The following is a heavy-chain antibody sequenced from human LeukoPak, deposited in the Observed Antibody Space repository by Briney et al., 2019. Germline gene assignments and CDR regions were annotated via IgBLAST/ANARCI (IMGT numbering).Heavy chain of an antibody. CDR1: GFTFSSYA. V-gene: IGHV3-23*01. Sequence: GGSLRLSCAASGFTFSSYAMSWVRQAPGKGLEWVSAISGSGGSTYYADSVKGRFTISRDNSKNTLYLQMNSLRAEDTAVYYCAKPYYYGYYYYMDVWGKGTTVTVSS. D-gene: IGHD3-10*01. J-gene: IGHJ6*03. CDR3: AKPYYYGYYYYMDV. CDR2: ISGSGGST.